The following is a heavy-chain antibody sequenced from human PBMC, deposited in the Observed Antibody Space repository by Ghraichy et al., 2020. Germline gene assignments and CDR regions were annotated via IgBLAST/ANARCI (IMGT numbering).Heavy chain of an antibody. CDR2: IKQDGSEK. CDR1: GFTFSSYW. V-gene: IGHV3-7*03. Sequence: GGSLRLSCAASGFTFSSYWMSWVRQAPGKGLEWVANIKQDGSEKYYVDSVKGRFTISRDNAKNSLYLQMNSLRAEDTAVYYCARVLERWLIPLYYFDYWGQGTLVTVSS. J-gene: IGHJ4*02. CDR3: ARVLERWLIPLYYFDY. D-gene: IGHD5-24*01.